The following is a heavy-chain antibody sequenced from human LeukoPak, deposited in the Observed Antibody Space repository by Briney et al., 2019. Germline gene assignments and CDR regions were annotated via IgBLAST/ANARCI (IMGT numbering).Heavy chain of an antibody. V-gene: IGHV4-30-2*01. CDR3: ARQNVLRFLEWSPGAFDI. CDR2: IYHSGST. D-gene: IGHD3-3*01. CDR1: GGSISSGGYY. J-gene: IGHJ3*02. Sequence: PSQTLSLTCTVSGGSISSGGYYWSWTRQPPGKGLEWIGYIYHSGSTYYNPSLKSRVTISVDRSKNQFSLKLSSVTAADTAVYYCARQNVLRFLEWSPGAFDIWGQGTMVTVSS.